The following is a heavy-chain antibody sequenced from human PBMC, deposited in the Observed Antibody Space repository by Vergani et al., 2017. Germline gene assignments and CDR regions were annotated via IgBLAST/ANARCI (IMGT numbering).Heavy chain of an antibody. Sequence: QVQLQESGPGLVKPSQTLSLTRTVSGGSLNSGGYYWSWIRQHPGRGLDWIGYIYYSGNTYYNPSLKSRGTIAIDTSTNQFSLELSSVTAADTAVYYCARGWGGYDFDYWGQGTLVTVSS. CDR3: ARGWGGYDFDY. D-gene: IGHD5-12*01. V-gene: IGHV4-31*03. J-gene: IGHJ4*02. CDR2: IYYSGNT. CDR1: GGSLNSGGYY.